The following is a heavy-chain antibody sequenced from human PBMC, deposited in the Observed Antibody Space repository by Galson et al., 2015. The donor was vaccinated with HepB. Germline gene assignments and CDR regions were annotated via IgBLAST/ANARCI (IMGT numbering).Heavy chain of an antibody. J-gene: IGHJ4*02. CDR1: GYTFTCYG. CDR3: ARDWNDGPIDY. Sequence: SVKVSCKASGYTFTCYGISWVRQAPGQGLEWMGWISAYNGNTNYAQKLQGRVTMTTDTSTSTAYMELRSLRSDDAAVYYCARDWNDGPIDYWGQGTLVTVSS. CDR2: ISAYNGNT. V-gene: IGHV1-18*04. D-gene: IGHD1-1*01.